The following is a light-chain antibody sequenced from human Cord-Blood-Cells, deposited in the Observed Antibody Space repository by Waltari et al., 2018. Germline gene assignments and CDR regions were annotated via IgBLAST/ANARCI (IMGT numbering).Light chain of an antibody. Sequence: QSALTQPPSASGSPGQSVPIPCPGPSSAVGGYNYLSWYQQHPGKAPKLMIYEVSKRPSGVPDRFSGSKSGNTASLTVSGLQAEDEADYYCSSYAGSNNYVFGTGTKVTVL. J-gene: IGLJ1*01. V-gene: IGLV2-8*01. CDR1: SSAVGGYNY. CDR2: EVS. CDR3: SSYAGSNNYV.